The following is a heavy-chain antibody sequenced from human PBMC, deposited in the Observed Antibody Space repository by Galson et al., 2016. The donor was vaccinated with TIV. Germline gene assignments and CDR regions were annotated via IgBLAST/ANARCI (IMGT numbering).Heavy chain of an antibody. D-gene: IGHD2-15*01. CDR3: ARHLSAADYFGMDG. CDR1: GFTVSSHY. V-gene: IGHV3-53*01. CDR2: IYSGGST. J-gene: IGHJ6*02. Sequence: SLRLSCAASGFTVSSHYISWVRQAPGKGLEWVSFIYSGGSTKYADSVKGRFTISRDSSENTVFLQMNSLRGEDTAVYYCARHLSAADYFGMDGWGQGTTVTVSS.